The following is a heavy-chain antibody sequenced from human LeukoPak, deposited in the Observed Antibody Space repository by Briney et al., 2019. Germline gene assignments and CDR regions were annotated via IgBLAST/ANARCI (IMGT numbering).Heavy chain of an antibody. CDR2: ISSSGSTI. CDR3: AKADRGALALFDY. CDR1: GFTFSNYE. J-gene: IGHJ4*02. D-gene: IGHD4/OR15-4a*01. Sequence: PGGSLRLSCAASGFTFSNYEMIWVRQAPGKGLEWVSYISSSGSTIYYADSVKGRFTISRDNSKNTLYLQMNSLRAEDTAVYYCAKADRGALALFDYWGQGTLVTVSS. V-gene: IGHV3-48*03.